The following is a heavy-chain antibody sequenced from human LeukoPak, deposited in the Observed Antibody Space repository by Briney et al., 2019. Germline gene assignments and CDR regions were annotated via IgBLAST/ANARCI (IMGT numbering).Heavy chain of an antibody. CDR2: IKQDGSEK. CDR1: GFTFSSYW. Sequence: GGSLRLSCAASGFTFSSYWMSWVRQAPGKGLERVANIKQDGSEKYYVDSVKGRFTISRDNAKNSLYLQMNSLRAEDTAVYYCARVGYYDILTGYFNYFDYWGQGTLVTVSS. V-gene: IGHV3-7*03. CDR3: ARVGYYDILTGYFNYFDY. D-gene: IGHD3-9*01. J-gene: IGHJ4*02.